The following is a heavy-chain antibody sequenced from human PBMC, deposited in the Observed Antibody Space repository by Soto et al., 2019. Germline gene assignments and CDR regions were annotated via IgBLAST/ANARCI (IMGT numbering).Heavy chain of an antibody. Sequence: GGSLRLSCAASGFTFSSYAMSWVRQAPGKGLEWVSAISGSGGSTYYADSVKGRFTISRDNSKNTLYLQMNSLRAEDTAVYYCAKDSLKPLLEWLSRQFDYWGQGTLVTVSS. V-gene: IGHV3-23*01. CDR3: AKDSLKPLLEWLSRQFDY. CDR1: GFTFSSYA. D-gene: IGHD3-3*01. CDR2: ISGSGGST. J-gene: IGHJ4*02.